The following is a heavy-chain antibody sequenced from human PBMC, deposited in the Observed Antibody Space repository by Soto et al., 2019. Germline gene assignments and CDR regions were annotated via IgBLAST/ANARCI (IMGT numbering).Heavy chain of an antibody. CDR2: ISYDGSNK. Sequence: QVQLVESGGGVVQPGRSLRLSCAASGFTFSSYAIHWVRQAPGKGLEWVAVISYDGSNKYYADSVMGRFTIFRDNSKDTLYLQMNSLRAEDTAVYYCASTVDIWGQGTMVTVS. V-gene: IGHV3-30-3*01. J-gene: IGHJ3*02. CDR3: ASTVDI. CDR1: GFTFSSYA.